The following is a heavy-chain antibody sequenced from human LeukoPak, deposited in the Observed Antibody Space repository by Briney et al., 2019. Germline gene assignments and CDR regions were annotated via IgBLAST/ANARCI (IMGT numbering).Heavy chain of an antibody. CDR2: ISSSSSYI. Sequence: GGSLRLSCAASGFTFSSYSMNWVRQAPGKGLEGVSSISSSSSYIYYADSVKGRFTISRDNAKNSLYLQMNSLRAEDTAVYYCARVGKAAAGFDYWGQGTLVTVSS. D-gene: IGHD6-13*01. CDR3: ARVGKAAAGFDY. CDR1: GFTFSSYS. V-gene: IGHV3-21*01. J-gene: IGHJ4*02.